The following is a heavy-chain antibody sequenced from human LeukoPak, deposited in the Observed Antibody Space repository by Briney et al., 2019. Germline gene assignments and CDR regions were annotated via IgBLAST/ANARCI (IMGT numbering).Heavy chain of an antibody. V-gene: IGHV3-21*01. CDR3: ARGDISGITVLGVVNPEYFLH. D-gene: IGHD3-3*01. CDR2: ISTTSDYM. CDR1: GFNFSAYA. Sequence: GGSLRLSCAASGFNFSAYAMDWVRLAPGRGLEWVSSISTTSDYMYYAGSVRGRFTISRDNAKNSLYLQMNSLKTEDTAVYYCARGDISGITVLGVVNPEYFLHWGQGTLVTVSS. J-gene: IGHJ1*01.